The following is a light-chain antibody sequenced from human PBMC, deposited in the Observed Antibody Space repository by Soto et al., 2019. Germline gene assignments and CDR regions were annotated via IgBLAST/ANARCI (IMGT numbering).Light chain of an antibody. V-gene: IGKV1-39*01. J-gene: IGKJ5*01. Sequence: DIQMTQSPSSLSASVGDRVTITCRSSESIARHLNWYQQKPGKAPKLLIYAASSLQNGVPSRFRGGGSGTDFTLTISTLQPEYFATSYCQQSYSTRSLTVGQGTRLEIK. CDR1: ESIARH. CDR2: AAS. CDR3: QQSYSTRSLT.